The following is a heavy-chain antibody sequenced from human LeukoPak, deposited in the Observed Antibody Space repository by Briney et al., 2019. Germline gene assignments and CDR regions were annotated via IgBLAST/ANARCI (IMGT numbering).Heavy chain of an antibody. J-gene: IGHJ4*02. CDR1: GGTLSSYV. D-gene: IGHD3-22*01. Sequence: ASVKVSCKASGGTLSSYVISWVRQAPGQGLEWMGWISAYNGNTNYARNLQGRVTMTTETSTSTAYMDLRSLRSDDTAVYYCARPLYYDSTGYHQYYFDHWGQGTLVTVSS. CDR2: ISAYNGNT. CDR3: ARPLYYDSTGYHQYYFDH. V-gene: IGHV1-18*01.